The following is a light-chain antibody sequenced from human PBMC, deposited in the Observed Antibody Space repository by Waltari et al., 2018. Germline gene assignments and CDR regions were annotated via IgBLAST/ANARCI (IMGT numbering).Light chain of an antibody. CDR3: QQYNVRPQT. CDR2: GAS. Sequence: VMTQSPATLSVSPGERATLSCRASQSLSSNLAWYQQKPGQVPRLLVYGASTRATGTPARFSGSGSGTEFTLVISGLQSEDFAIYYCQQYNVRPQTFGQGTKVE. CDR1: QSLSSN. V-gene: IGKV3-15*01. J-gene: IGKJ1*01.